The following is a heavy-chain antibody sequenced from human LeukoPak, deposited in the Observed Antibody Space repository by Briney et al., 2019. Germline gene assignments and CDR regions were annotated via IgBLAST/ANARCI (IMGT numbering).Heavy chain of an antibody. CDR1: GFTFSSYS. Sequence: PGGSLRLSCAASGFTFSSYSMNWVRQAPGKGLEWVPSISSSSSFRYYADSVKGRFTISRDNAKNSLYLQMNRLRAEDTAVYYCARESSGYFYWGQGTLVTVSS. J-gene: IGHJ4*02. CDR2: ISSSSSFR. V-gene: IGHV3-21*01. CDR3: ARESSGYFY. D-gene: IGHD3-22*01.